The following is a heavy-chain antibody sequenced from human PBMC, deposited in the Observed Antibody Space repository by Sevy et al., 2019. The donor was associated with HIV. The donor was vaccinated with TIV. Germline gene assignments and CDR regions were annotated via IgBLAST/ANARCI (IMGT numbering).Heavy chain of an antibody. D-gene: IGHD3-3*01. CDR1: VFTFSNYN. J-gene: IGHJ6*02. CDR2: ISTSSGYI. CDR3: TRDKTILEGRYGMDV. Sequence: GGSLRLSCAASVFTFSNYNMNWVRQAPGKGLEWVSFISTSSGYIYYADSVKAPFTICRDNAKNSLYLQMTSLRAEDTAVYYCTRDKTILEGRYGMDVWGQGTTVTVSS. V-gene: IGHV3-21*01.